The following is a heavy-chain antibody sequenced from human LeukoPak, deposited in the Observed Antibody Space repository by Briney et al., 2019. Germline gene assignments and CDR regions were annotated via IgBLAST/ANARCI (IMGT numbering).Heavy chain of an antibody. Sequence: GASVKVSCKASGYTFTSYGISWVRQAPGQGLEWMGWISAYNGSTNYAQKLQGRVTMTTDTSTSTAYMELRSLRSDDTAVYYCARDRVVVVAVSGVNNWFDPWGQGTLVTVSS. D-gene: IGHD2-15*01. CDR3: ARDRVVVVAVSGVNNWFDP. CDR1: GYTFTSYG. J-gene: IGHJ5*02. CDR2: ISAYNGST. V-gene: IGHV1-18*01.